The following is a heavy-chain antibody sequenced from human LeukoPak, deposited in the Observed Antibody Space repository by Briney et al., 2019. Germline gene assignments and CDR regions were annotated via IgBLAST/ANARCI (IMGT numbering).Heavy chain of an antibody. Sequence: ASVKVSCNASGYTFTGYYLHWVRQAPRQGLEWMGWINPNSGGTNYAQKFQGGVTMTRDTSISTAYMELSRLRSDDTAVYYCAREYGSGGSCSDKDLDYLVQGALVTVSS. CDR3: AREYGSGGSCSDKDLDY. J-gene: IGHJ4*02. CDR1: GYTFTGYY. D-gene: IGHD2-15*01. CDR2: INPNSGGT. V-gene: IGHV1-2*02.